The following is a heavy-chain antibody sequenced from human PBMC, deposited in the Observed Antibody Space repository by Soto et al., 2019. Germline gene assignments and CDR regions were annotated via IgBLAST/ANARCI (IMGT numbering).Heavy chain of an antibody. V-gene: IGHV1-3*01. D-gene: IGHD1-26*01. CDR1: GFTFTLYS. J-gene: IGHJ3*02. CDR2: INGGSGKT. Sequence: ASVKVSCKASGFTFTLYSMHWVRQAPGQRLEWMGWINGGSGKTKYSQKFQGRVTIARDTSAGTAYMEVSSLRSEDTAVYYCARYSGNYQDAFDIWGQGTMVTVSS. CDR3: ARYSGNYQDAFDI.